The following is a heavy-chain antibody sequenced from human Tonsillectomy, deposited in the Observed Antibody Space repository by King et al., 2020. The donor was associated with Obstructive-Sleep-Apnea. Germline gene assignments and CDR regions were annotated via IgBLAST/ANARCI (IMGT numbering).Heavy chain of an antibody. CDR1: GFTFSSYS. V-gene: IGHV3-21*01. D-gene: IGHD5-12*01. Sequence: VQLVESGGGLVKPGGSLRLSCAASGFTFSSYSMNWVRQAPGKGLEWVSSISSSSRYIYYAASAKGRFTSSRDNATYSLYLQMNSLRAEDTAVYYCAGETSRAYSGYDIRFSYWGQGTLVTVSS. J-gene: IGHJ4*02. CDR2: ISSSSRYI. CDR3: AGETSRAYSGYDIRFSY.